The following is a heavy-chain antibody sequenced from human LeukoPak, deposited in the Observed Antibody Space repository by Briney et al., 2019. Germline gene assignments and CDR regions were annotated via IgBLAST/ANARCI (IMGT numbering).Heavy chain of an antibody. J-gene: IGHJ4*02. CDR3: ARVGYCSSTSCHDIDY. V-gene: IGHV3-21*01. Sequence: PGGSLRLSCAASGFTFSSYSMNWVRQAPGKGLEWVSSISSSSSYIYYADSVKGRFTISRDNAKNSLYLQMNSLRAEDTAVYYCARVGYCSSTSCHDIDYWGQGTLVTVSS. CDR1: GFTFSSYS. D-gene: IGHD2-2*01. CDR2: ISSSSSYI.